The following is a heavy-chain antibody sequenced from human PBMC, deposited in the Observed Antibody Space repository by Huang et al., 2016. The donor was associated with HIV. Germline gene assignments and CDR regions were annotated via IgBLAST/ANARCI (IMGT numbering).Heavy chain of an antibody. V-gene: IGHV1-3*01. CDR3: ARDPLDIRRHFDF. D-gene: IGHD3-3*01. CDR2: INGGNGDT. Sequence: QVQLVQSGAEVKKPGTSVKVSCKTSGYTFSSHALHWLRQAPGQRPEWMGWINGGNGDTKYSQKFQGRVTMTSETSANIGYMELNSLLSEDTAVYYCARDPLDIRRHFDFWGQGSLVTVSS. J-gene: IGHJ4*02. CDR1: GYTFSSHA.